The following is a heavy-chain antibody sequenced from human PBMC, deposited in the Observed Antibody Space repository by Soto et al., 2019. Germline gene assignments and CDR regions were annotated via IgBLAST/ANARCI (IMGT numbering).Heavy chain of an antibody. Sequence: QVQLVQSGAEVKKPGASVKVSCKASGYTFTSYDVNWVRLAPGQGLEWMGWMNPNSGSTDYAQKFQGRVTMTRNISISTAYMELSSLRSEDTAVYYCASRVLAPAFDFDYWGQGPLVTVSS. V-gene: IGHV1-8*01. J-gene: IGHJ4*02. D-gene: IGHD3-3*01. CDR3: ASRVLAPAFDFDY. CDR1: GYTFTSYD. CDR2: MNPNSGST.